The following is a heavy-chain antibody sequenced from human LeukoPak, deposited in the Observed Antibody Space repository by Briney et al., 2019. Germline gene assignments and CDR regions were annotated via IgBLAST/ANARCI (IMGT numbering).Heavy chain of an antibody. V-gene: IGHV4-38-2*01. J-gene: IGHJ4*02. Sequence: PSETLSLTCAVSSSSISSGYYWGWIRQPPGKGLEWIGSIYYSGTTYYNPSLKSRVTISINTPKNQLSLNLSSVTAADTAVYFCASDLGDGYRPFWGQGALVTVSS. CDR2: IYYSGTT. CDR1: SSSISSGYY. D-gene: IGHD5-24*01. CDR3: ASDLGDGYRPF.